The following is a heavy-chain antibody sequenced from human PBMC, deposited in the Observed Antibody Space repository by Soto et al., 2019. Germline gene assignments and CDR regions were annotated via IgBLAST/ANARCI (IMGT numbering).Heavy chain of an antibody. CDR1: GFIFSSYG. V-gene: IGHV3-48*01. J-gene: IGHJ5*02. Sequence: GGSLRLSCAASGFIFSSYGMNWLRQAPGKGLEWVSYISTSSSNTYYADSVKGRFTISRDNAKNSLYLQMNSLRAEDTAVFYCARARCSDTTCYHLWFDPWGQGTLVTVSS. D-gene: IGHD2-2*01. CDR3: ARARCSDTTCYHLWFDP. CDR2: ISTSSSNT.